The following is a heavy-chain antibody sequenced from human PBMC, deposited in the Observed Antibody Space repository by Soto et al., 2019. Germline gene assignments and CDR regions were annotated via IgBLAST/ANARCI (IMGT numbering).Heavy chain of an antibody. Sequence: GGSLRLSCAASGFTFSSYGMHWVRQAPGKGLEWVAVISYDGSNKYYADSVKGRFTISRDNSKNTLYLQMNSLRAEDTAVYYCAKEFVLMVYALYGMDVWGQGTTVTVSS. V-gene: IGHV3-30*18. CDR1: GFTFSSYG. CDR2: ISYDGSNK. J-gene: IGHJ6*02. CDR3: AKEFVLMVYALYGMDV. D-gene: IGHD2-8*01.